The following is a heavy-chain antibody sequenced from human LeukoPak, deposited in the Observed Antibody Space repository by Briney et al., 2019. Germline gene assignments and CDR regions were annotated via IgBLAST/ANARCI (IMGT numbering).Heavy chain of an antibody. V-gene: IGHV4-59*01. J-gene: IGHJ4*02. CDR2: IYYSGGT. D-gene: IGHD2/OR15-2a*01. CDR3: ARVSRNFEYYFDY. Sequence: PSETLSLTCTVSGGSISSYYWSWIRQPPGKGLEWIGYIYYSGGTNYNPSLKSRVTISVDTSKNQFSLKLSSVTAADTAVYYCARVSRNFEYYFDYWGQGTLVTVSS. CDR1: GGSISSYY.